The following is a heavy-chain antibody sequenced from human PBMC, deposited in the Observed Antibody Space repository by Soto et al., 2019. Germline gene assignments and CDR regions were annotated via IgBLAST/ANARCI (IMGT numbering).Heavy chain of an antibody. Sequence: ASVKVSCKASGYTFTSYGISWVRQAPGQGLEWMGWISAYNGNTNYAQKLQGRVTMTTDTSTSTAYMELRSLRSEDTAVYYCARDRAPGWAYYYGMDVWGQGTTVTVSS. CDR1: GYTFTSYG. D-gene: IGHD1-26*01. CDR2: ISAYNGNT. CDR3: ARDRAPGWAYYYGMDV. V-gene: IGHV1-18*01. J-gene: IGHJ6*02.